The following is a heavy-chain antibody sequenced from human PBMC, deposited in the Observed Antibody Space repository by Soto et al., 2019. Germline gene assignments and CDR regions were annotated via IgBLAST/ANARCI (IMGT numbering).Heavy chain of an antibody. Sequence: GSLRLSCAASGFTFSSSWMSWVRQAPERGLERVANIKPDGSEKNYVDSVKGRFTISRDNAANSLYLQMNSLRAEDTAVYYCAKDSYSKGDYWGQGILVTVSS. D-gene: IGHD4-4*01. CDR1: GFTFSSSW. J-gene: IGHJ4*02. V-gene: IGHV3-7*01. CDR3: AKDSYSKGDY. CDR2: IKPDGSEK.